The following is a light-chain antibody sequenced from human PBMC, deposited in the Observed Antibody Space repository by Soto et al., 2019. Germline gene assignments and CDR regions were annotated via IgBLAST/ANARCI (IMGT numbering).Light chain of an antibody. J-gene: IGKJ5*01. CDR1: QTISMY. Sequence: DIQMTQSPSSLSASVGDRVTIACRASQTISMYLNWYQQKPGKAPKLLIYSAASLRSGIPARFSGSGSGTDFTLTISSLEPEDFAVYYCQHRMNWPLTFGQGTRLEIK. CDR2: SAA. CDR3: QHRMNWPLT. V-gene: IGKV1-39*01.